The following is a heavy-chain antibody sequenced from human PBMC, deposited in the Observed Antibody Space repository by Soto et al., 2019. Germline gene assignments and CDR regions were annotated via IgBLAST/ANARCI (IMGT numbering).Heavy chain of an antibody. D-gene: IGHD3-16*02. CDR3: AKVDAYSYRTDH. J-gene: IGHJ4*02. Sequence: EVHLLESGGGLVQPGGSLRLSCAASGFTFSHSAMTWVRQALGKGPEWVSSIGRTNNTHYADSVKGRFAISRDNSQNTLYRQMNSLTAEDKAVYCCAKVDAYSYRTDHWGQGTLVTVSS. V-gene: IGHV3-23*01. CDR2: SIGRTNNT. CDR1: GFTFSHSA.